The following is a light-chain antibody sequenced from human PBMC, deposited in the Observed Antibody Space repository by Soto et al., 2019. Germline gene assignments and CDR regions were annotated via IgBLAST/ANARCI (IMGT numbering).Light chain of an antibody. CDR2: WAS. CDR1: ESLLYDSNYKNY. Sequence: DIVMTQSPDHLAVSLGERATINCKSHESLLYDSNYKNYLAGYQQRPGQPPKLLIYWASIRQSGVPDRFSGSGSATEFSLTISDMQAEDVAIYYCQQYYTRPWTFGPGTRVEIK. J-gene: IGKJ1*01. CDR3: QQYYTRPWT. V-gene: IGKV4-1*01.